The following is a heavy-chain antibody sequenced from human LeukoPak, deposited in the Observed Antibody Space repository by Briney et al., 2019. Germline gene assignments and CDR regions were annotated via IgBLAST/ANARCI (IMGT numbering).Heavy chain of an antibody. CDR3: ARDLDRDYDYYYYYMDV. Sequence: GSSVKVSCKASGYTFTSYGISWVRQAPGQGLEWMGWISAYNGNTNYAQKLQGRVTMTTDTSTSTAYMELRSLRSDDTAVYYCARDLDRDYDYYYYYMDVWGKGTTVTVSS. CDR2: ISAYNGNT. CDR1: GYTFTSYG. V-gene: IGHV1-18*01. J-gene: IGHJ6*03. D-gene: IGHD4/OR15-4a*01.